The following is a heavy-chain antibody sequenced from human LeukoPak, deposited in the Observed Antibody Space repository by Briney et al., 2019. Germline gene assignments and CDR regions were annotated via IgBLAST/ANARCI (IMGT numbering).Heavy chain of an antibody. CDR2: IYTSGST. D-gene: IGHD2-8*01. CDR3: ARVSDENPNGPFDY. CDR1: GGSISSYY. V-gene: IGHV4-4*07. J-gene: IGHJ4*02. Sequence: SETLSLTCTVSGGSISSYYWSWIRQPAGKGLEWIGRIYTSGSTNYNPSLKSRVTMSVDTSKNQFSLKLSSVTAADTAVYYCARVSDENPNGPFDYWGQGTLVTVSS.